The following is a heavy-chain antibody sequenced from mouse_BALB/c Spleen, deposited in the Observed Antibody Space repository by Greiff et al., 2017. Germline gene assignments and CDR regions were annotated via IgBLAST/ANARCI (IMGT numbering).Heavy chain of an antibody. CDR1: GFTFSSYT. Sequence: EVQLVESGGGLVQPGGSLKLSCAASGFTFSSYTMSWVRQTPEKRLEWVAYISNGGGSTYYPDTVKGRFTISRDNAKNTLYLQMSSLKSEDTAMYYCATQLGSYAMDYWGQGTSVTVSS. CDR3: ATQLGSYAMDY. D-gene: IGHD4-1*01. V-gene: IGHV5-12-2*01. CDR2: ISNGGGST. J-gene: IGHJ4*01.